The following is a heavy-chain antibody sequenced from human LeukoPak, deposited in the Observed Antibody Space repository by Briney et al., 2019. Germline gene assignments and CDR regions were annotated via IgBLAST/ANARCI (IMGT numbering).Heavy chain of an antibody. CDR3: ARVRDGYCSSTSCRIDP. Sequence: ASVKVSCKASGYTFTSYGISWVRQAPGQGLEWMGWISAYNGNTNYAQKLQGRVTMTTDTSTSTAYMELRSLRSDDTAVYYCARVRDGYCSSTSCRIDPWGQGTLVTVSS. CDR1: GYTFTSYG. J-gene: IGHJ5*02. D-gene: IGHD2-2*03. V-gene: IGHV1-18*01. CDR2: ISAYNGNT.